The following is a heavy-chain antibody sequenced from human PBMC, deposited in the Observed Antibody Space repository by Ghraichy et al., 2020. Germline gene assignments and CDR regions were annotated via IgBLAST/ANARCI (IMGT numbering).Heavy chain of an antibody. CDR1: QFTFNTYT. CDR3: ARTGRYCSTTTLCYYGMDV. V-gene: IGHV3-23*01. Sequence: GGSLRLSCAASQFTFNTYTLSWVRQAPGRGLEWVSGVYPGGSNTFYADSVKGRFTISRDDSKNTVYLEMNSLRAEDTAVYYCARTGRYCSTTTLCYYGMDVWGQGTTVTVSS. D-gene: IGHD2-2*01. CDR2: VYPGGSNT. J-gene: IGHJ6*02.